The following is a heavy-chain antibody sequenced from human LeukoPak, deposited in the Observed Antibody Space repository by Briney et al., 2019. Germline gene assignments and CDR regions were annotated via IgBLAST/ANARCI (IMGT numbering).Heavy chain of an antibody. CDR3: ARGRLRWNRTGAFDI. CDR2: IYTSGST. Sequence: MASETLSLTCTVSGGSISSYYWSWIRQPAGKGLEWIGRIYTSGSTNYNPSLKSRVTMSVDTSKNQFSLKLSSVTAADTAVYYCARGRLRWNRTGAFDIWGQGTMVTVSS. V-gene: IGHV4-4*07. D-gene: IGHD4-23*01. J-gene: IGHJ3*02. CDR1: GGSISSYY.